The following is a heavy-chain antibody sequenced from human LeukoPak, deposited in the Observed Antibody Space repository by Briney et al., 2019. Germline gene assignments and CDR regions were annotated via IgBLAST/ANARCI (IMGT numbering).Heavy chain of an antibody. CDR3: ARVYYYDSSGHNWFDP. V-gene: IGHV1-18*01. CDR2: ISAYNGNA. CDR1: GYTFTSYG. Sequence: ASVKVSCKASGYTFTSYGISWVRQAPGQGLEWMGWISAYNGNANYAQKLQGRVTMTTDTSTSTAYVELRSLRSGDTAVYYCARVYYYDSSGHNWFDPWGQGTLVTVSS. J-gene: IGHJ5*02. D-gene: IGHD3-22*01.